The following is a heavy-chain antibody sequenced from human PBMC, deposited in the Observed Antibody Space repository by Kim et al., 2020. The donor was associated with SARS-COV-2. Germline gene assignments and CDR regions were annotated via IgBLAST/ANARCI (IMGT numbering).Heavy chain of an antibody. Sequence: GGSLRLSCAASGFTFSSYGMHWVRQAPGKGLEWVAVISYDGSNKYYADSVKGRFTISRDNSKNTLYLQMNSLRAEDTAVYYCAFHSGSYLYYYYYYMDVWGKGTTVTVSS. D-gene: IGHD1-26*01. CDR2: ISYDGSNK. CDR1: GFTFSSYG. V-gene: IGHV3-30*03. J-gene: IGHJ6*03. CDR3: AFHSGSYLYYYYYYMDV.